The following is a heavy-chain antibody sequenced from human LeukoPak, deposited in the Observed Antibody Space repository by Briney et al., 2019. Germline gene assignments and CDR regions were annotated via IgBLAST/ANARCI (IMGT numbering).Heavy chain of an antibody. CDR2: IYYSGST. CDR3: ARSQWELSGWFDP. J-gene: IGHJ5*02. D-gene: IGHD1-26*01. CDR1: GGSISSHY. Sequence: SETLSLTCTVSGGSISSHYWSWIRQPPGKGLEWGGYIYYSGSTNYNPSLKSRVTISVDTSKNQFSLKLSSVTAADTAVYYCARSQWELSGWFDPWGQGTLVTVSS. V-gene: IGHV4-59*11.